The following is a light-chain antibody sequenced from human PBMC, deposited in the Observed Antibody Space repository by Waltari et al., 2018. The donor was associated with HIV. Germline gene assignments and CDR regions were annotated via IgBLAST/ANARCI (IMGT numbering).Light chain of an antibody. CDR1: RGRTARTS. V-gene: IGLV6-57*03. Sequence: FMLTQPHSVSESPGKTVTISCTRSRGRTARTSVQWYQPRPRRAPTTVIYEDTQRPSGVPDRFSGSIDSSANSASLTISGLKTEDEADYYCQSYDSTNRVFGGGTKLTVL. CDR3: QSYDSTNRV. CDR2: EDT. J-gene: IGLJ3*02.